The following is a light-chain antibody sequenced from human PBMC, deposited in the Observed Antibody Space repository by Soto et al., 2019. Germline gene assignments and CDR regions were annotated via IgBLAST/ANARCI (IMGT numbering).Light chain of an antibody. CDR2: EVS. J-gene: IGLJ3*02. CDR3: AAWDDTLNGQV. Sequence: QSVLTQPASVSGSPGQSITISCTGTSSDVGGYNYVSWYQQHPGKAPKLMIYEVSNRPSGIPDRFSGSKSGTSVSLAISGLRSEDEATYYCAAWDDTLNGQVFGGGTKLTVL. V-gene: IGLV2-14*01. CDR1: SSDVGGYNY.